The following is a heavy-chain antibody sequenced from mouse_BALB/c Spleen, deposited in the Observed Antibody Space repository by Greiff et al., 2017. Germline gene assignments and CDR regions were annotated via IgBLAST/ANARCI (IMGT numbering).Heavy chain of an antibody. D-gene: IGHD4-1*01. Sequence: EVQVVESGGGLVQPGGSLRLSCATSGFTFTDYYMSWVRQPPGKALEWLGFIRNKANGYTTEYSASVKGRFTISRDNSQSILYLQMNTMRAEDSATYYCARENGTLYAMDYWGQGTSVTVSS. CDR2: IRNKANGYTT. J-gene: IGHJ4*01. CDR1: GFTFTDYY. V-gene: IGHV7-3*02. CDR3: ARENGTLYAMDY.